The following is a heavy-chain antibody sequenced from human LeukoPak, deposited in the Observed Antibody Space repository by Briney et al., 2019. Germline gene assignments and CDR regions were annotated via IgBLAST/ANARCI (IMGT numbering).Heavy chain of an antibody. CDR3: AREGLSDVRFGDDAFDI. D-gene: IGHD2-21*01. V-gene: IGHV4-59*13. Sequence: AETLSLPCTVSGGSFSSYYGRWIRRPPGEGREGLGYMYFSGRHIYSRSRKGRVTISVDTSKNQFSLKLSSVTAADTAVYYCAREGLSDVRFGDDAFDIWGQGTMVTVSS. CDR1: GGSFSSYY. CDR2: MYFSGRH. J-gene: IGHJ3*02.